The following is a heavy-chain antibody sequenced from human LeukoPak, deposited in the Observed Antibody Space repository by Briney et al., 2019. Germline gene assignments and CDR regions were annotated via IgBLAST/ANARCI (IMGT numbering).Heavy chain of an antibody. D-gene: IGHD5-18*01. CDR1: GGSISSGGYY. V-gene: IGHV4-39*07. Sequence: SQTLSLTCTVSGGSISSGGYYWGWIRQPSGKGLEWIGNFYSSGSTSYNPSLKSRVTISIDTSKNQFSLNLSSVTAADTAVYYCARDVGYNYGVYYYYAMDVWGQGTTVTVSS. J-gene: IGHJ6*02. CDR2: FYSSGST. CDR3: ARDVGYNYGVYYYYAMDV.